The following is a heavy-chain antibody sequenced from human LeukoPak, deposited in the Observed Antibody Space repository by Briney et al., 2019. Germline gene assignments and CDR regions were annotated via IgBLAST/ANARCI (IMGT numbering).Heavy chain of an antibody. CDR1: GYTFTSYG. CDR2: MSAYNGNT. Sequence: GASVKVSCKASGYTFTSYGISWVRQAPGQGLEWMGWMSAYNGNTNYAQKFQGRVTMTTDTSTSTAHMELRSLRYDDTAVYYCARDGRFAAYEPDYWGQGTLVTVSS. J-gene: IGHJ4*02. CDR3: ARDGRFAAYEPDY. D-gene: IGHD1-26*01. V-gene: IGHV1-18*01.